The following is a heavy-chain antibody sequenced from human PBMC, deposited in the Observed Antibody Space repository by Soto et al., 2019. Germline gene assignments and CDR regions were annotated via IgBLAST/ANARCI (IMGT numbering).Heavy chain of an antibody. CDR2: ISGSGGRT. CDR3: EKDVAAYFDY. Sequence: GGSLRLSCAACGFAFSSYAMSWVRQAPGNGLEWVAAISGSGGRTYYADSVKGRFTISRDNSKNTLYLQMKSLRAEDTAVYYCEKDVAAYFDYWGQGTLVTVSS. D-gene: IGHD6-6*01. V-gene: IGHV3-23*01. CDR1: GFAFSSYA. J-gene: IGHJ4*02.